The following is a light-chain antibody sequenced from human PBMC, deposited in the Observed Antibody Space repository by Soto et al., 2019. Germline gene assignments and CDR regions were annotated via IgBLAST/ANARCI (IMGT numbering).Light chain of an antibody. Sequence: EGVLTQSQGTLSLSLGERATLSCRASQSVSSSYLAWYQQKPGQAPKFLIYGVSSRATGIPDRLSGSGSGTDFTLTISRLEPEDFAVYHCQQYGSSPLITFAQGTRLAIK. CDR3: QQYGSSPLIT. J-gene: IGKJ5*01. V-gene: IGKV3-20*01. CDR2: GVS. CDR1: QSVSSSY.